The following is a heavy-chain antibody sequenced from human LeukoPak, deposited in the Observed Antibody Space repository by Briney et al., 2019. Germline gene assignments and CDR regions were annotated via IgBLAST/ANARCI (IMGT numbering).Heavy chain of an antibody. CDR1: GFTFSTYA. J-gene: IGHJ4*02. D-gene: IGHD5-18*01. CDR2: ISYDGSTK. V-gene: IGHV3-30-3*01. CDR3: ARDEFRGGNTAMVKFDY. Sequence: GGSLRLSCAASGFTFSTYAIHWVRQAPGKGLEWVAVISYDGSTKYYADSVKGRFTISRDNSKNTLYLQMNSLRAEDTSVYYCARDEFRGGNTAMVKFDYWGQGTLVTVSS.